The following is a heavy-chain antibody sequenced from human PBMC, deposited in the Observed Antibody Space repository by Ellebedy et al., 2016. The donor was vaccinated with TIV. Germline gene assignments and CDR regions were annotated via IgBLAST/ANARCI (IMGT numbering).Heavy chain of an antibody. D-gene: IGHD3-22*01. CDR2: VHPTGTT. CDR3: AREVDDSSGRTRRHFDY. Sequence: MPSETLSLTCTVSGGSFSGYFWSWLRQPPGQGLQWIAYVHPTGTTNFLPSLKSRVTISVDTPKNQFSLKLSSVTAADTAIYYCAREVDDSSGRTRRHFDYWGRGTLVTVSS. J-gene: IGHJ4*02. V-gene: IGHV4-59*01. CDR1: GGSFSGYF.